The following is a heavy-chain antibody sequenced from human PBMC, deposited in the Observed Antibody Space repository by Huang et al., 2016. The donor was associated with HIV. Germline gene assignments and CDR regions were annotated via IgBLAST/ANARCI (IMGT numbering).Heavy chain of an antibody. J-gene: IGHJ4*02. D-gene: IGHD3-3*01. CDR2: MYYSGST. CDR1: GCYFRSSFYY. CDR3: VRHRPNYDFWSGYYPYFDD. V-gene: IGHV4-39*01. Sequence: QVQLQESGRGLVKPSETLSLTCTVSGCYFRSSFYYWGWIRQSPGKGLEWIGSMYYSGSTYYNPSLKSRVTISAYSSNSQFSLKLTSVTAADSAVYYCVRHRPNYDFWSGYYPYFDDWGQGTLVTVSS.